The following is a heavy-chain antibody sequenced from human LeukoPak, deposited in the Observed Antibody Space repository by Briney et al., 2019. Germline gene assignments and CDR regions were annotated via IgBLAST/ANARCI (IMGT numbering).Heavy chain of an antibody. V-gene: IGHV1-8*01. CDR2: LNPTSSNT. CDR1: VYTFTRYD. D-gene: IGHD3-10*01. CDR3: ARALAPYCYGHGGDAFDI. J-gene: IGHJ3*02. Sequence: GASVKVSCEASVYTFTRYDIHWVRQATGQGLVWMGWLNPTSSNTGYAQKFRGRVTMTRNTSISTAYMELSSLRSEDTAGYYCARALAPYCYGHGGDAFDIWGQGTMVTVSS.